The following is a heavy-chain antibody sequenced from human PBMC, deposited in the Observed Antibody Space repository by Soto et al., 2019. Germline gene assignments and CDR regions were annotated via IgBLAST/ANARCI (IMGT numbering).Heavy chain of an antibody. CDR1: GFTFSSDA. D-gene: IGHD2-15*01. J-gene: IGHJ6*02. Sequence: QVQLVESGGGVVQPGRSLRLSCAASGFTFSSDAMYWVRQAPGKGLEWVAVISYDGNNKYYADSVKGRFTISRDNSKNTLYLQMNSLRDEDTAVYSCARAGCDGGSCYTLVGLRHDMDVWGQGTTVTVSS. CDR2: ISYDGNNK. CDR3: ARAGCDGGSCYTLVGLRHDMDV. V-gene: IGHV3-30-3*01.